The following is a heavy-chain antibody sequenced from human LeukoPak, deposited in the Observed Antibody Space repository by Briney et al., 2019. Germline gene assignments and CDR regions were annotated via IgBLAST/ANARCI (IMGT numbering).Heavy chain of an antibody. J-gene: IGHJ4*02. CDR2: IKQDGSEK. CDR1: GFTFSNYW. Sequence: GGSPRLSRIASGFTFSNYWMSWVRQAPGKGLEWVANIKQDGSEKYYVDSVKGRFSISRDNAKSSLDLQMNNLRAEDTAVYYCATTQTFDYWGQGTLVTVSS. CDR3: ATTQTFDY. V-gene: IGHV3-7*03. D-gene: IGHD2-15*01.